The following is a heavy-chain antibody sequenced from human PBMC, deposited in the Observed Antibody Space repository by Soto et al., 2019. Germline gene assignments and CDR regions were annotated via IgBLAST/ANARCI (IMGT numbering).Heavy chain of an antibody. CDR2: ISGSGGST. V-gene: IGHV3-23*01. D-gene: IGHD3-9*01. CDR1: GFTFSSYA. Sequence: GGSLSLSCAASGFTFSSYAMSWVRQAPGKGLEWVSAISGSGGSTYYADSVKGRFTISRDNSKNTLYLQMNSLRAEDTAVYYCAKEAGDILTGYYYYSYYGMDVWCQGTAVTVSS. J-gene: IGHJ6*02. CDR3: AKEAGDILTGYYYYSYYGMDV.